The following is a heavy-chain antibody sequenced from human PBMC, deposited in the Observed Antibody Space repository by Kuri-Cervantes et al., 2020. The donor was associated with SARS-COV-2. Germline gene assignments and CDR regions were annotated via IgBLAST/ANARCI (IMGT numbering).Heavy chain of an antibody. V-gene: IGHV1-24*01. J-gene: IGHJ4*02. D-gene: IGHD2-8*01. Sequence: ASVKVSCKVSGYTLTEFSMHWVRQAPGKGLEWMGGFDPEDGETIYAQKFQGRVTMTEDTSTDTAYMELSSLRSEDTAVYYCATNRCTNGVCSVYYFDYWGQGTLVTVSS. CDR2: FDPEDGET. CDR1: GYTLTEFS. CDR3: ATNRCTNGVCSVYYFDY.